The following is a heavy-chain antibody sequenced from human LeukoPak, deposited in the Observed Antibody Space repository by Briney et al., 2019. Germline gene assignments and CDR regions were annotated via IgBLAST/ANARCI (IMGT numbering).Heavy chain of an antibody. CDR3: AKAGVRYFDSSGLYAFDF. J-gene: IGHJ3*01. Sequence: SETLSLTCAVSGGSISSTGYCWAWIRQPPGKGLEWIGTIYYSGSTYHNTSLKSRINMSVDTSRNQFSLKLSSVDAADTAVYYCAKAGVRYFDSSGLYAFDFWGQGTTVTVSS. V-gene: IGHV4-39*01. D-gene: IGHD3-22*01. CDR2: IYYSGST. CDR1: GGSISSTGYC.